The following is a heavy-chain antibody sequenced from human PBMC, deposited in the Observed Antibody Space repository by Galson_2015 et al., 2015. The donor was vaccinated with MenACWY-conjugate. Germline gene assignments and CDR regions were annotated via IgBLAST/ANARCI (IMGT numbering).Heavy chain of an antibody. CDR1: GFTFSSYG. CDR3: AKVRYVDYPTTDY. J-gene: IGHJ4*02. D-gene: IGHD4-17*01. Sequence: SLRLSCAASGFTFSSYGMHWVRQAPGKGLEWVAVISYDGSNKYYADSVKGRFTISRDNSKNTLYLQMNSLRAEDTAVYYCAKVRYVDYPTTDYWGQGTLVTVSS. V-gene: IGHV3-30*18. CDR2: ISYDGSNK.